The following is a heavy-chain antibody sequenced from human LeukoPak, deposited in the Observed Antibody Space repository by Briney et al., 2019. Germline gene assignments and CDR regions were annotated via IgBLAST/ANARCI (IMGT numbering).Heavy chain of an antibody. Sequence: GGSLRLSCIGSGFTFSDYSINWVRQAPRKGLEWVSLITSSSTYTYYADSVKGRFTISRDNAKNSLFLQMNSLRVEDTAVYYCTRRFDYWGQGTLVTVSS. J-gene: IGHJ4*02. CDR2: ITSSSTYT. CDR3: TRRFDY. CDR1: GFTFSDYS. V-gene: IGHV3-21*01.